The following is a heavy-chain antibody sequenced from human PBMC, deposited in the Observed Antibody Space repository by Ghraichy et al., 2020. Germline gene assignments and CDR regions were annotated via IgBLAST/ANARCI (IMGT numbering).Heavy chain of an antibody. CDR3: ARPKPRYSSSWNLGARNWFDP. J-gene: IGHJ5*01. CDR1: GGSFSGYY. D-gene: IGHD6-13*01. V-gene: IGHV4-34*01. CDR2: INHSGST. Sequence: SETLSLTCAVYGGSFSGYYWSWIRQPPGKGLEWIGEINHSGSTNYNPSLKSRVTISVDTSKNQFSLKLSSVTAADTAVYYCARPKPRYSSSWNLGARNWFDPWGQGTLVTVSS.